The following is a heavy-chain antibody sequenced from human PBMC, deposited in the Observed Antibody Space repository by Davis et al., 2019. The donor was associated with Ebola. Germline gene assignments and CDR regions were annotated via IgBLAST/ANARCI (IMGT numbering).Heavy chain of an antibody. CDR1: GYSISSGYY. J-gene: IGHJ3*02. CDR3: ARTYYDFWSGLPHDAFDI. Sequence: GSLRLSCTVSGYSISSGYYWGWIRQPPGKGLEWIGSIYHSGSTYYNPSLKSRVTISVDTSKNHFSLKLSSVTAADTAVYYCARTYYDFWSGLPHDAFDIWGQGTMVIVSS. CDR2: IYHSGST. V-gene: IGHV4-38-2*02. D-gene: IGHD3-3*01.